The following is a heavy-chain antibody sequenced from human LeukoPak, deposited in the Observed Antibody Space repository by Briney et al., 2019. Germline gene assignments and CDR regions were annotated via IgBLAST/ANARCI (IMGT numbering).Heavy chain of an antibody. Sequence: GVSLRLSCAASGVTFSSYWMSWVRQPPGKGLEWVANIKQDGSEKYYVDSVKGRFTISRDNAKNSLYLQMNSLRAEDTAVYYCASLSSSWYESSRFDPWGQGTLVTVSS. CDR2: IKQDGSEK. CDR3: ASLSSSWYESSRFDP. CDR1: GVTFSSYW. D-gene: IGHD6-13*01. V-gene: IGHV3-7*01. J-gene: IGHJ5*02.